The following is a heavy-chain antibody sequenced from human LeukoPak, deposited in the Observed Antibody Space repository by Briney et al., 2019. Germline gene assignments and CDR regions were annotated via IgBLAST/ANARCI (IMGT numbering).Heavy chain of an antibody. V-gene: IGHV1-69*01. Sequence: GASVKVSCKASGGTFSSYAISWVRQAPGQGLEWMGGIIPIFGTANYAQKFQGRVTITADESTSTAYMELSSLRSEDTAVYYCARLITDDYYDSSGYYDYWGQGTLVTVSS. CDR3: ARLITDDYYDSSGYYDY. D-gene: IGHD3-22*01. CDR1: GGTFSSYA. J-gene: IGHJ4*02. CDR2: IIPIFGTA.